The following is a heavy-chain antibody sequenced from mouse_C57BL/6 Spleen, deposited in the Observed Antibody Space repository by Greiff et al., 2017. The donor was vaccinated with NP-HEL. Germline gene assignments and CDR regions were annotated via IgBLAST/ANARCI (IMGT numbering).Heavy chain of an antibody. J-gene: IGHJ3*01. CDR2: ISSGSSTI. CDR3: ARPYYGSRWFAY. D-gene: IGHD1-1*01. Sequence: DVKLVESGGGLVKPGGSLTLSCAASGFTFSDYGMHWVRQAPEKGLEWVAYISSGSSTIYYADTVKGRFTISRDNAKNTLFLQMTSLRSEDTAMYYCARPYYGSRWFAYWGQGTLVTVSA. V-gene: IGHV5-17*01. CDR1: GFTFSDYG.